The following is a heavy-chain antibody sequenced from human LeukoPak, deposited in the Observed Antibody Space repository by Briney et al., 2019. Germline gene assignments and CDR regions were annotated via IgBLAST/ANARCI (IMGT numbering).Heavy chain of an antibody. CDR3: AKAYSGMLRGVVDY. V-gene: IGHV3-30*02. D-gene: IGHD3-10*01. CDR2: IRYDGSNK. CDR1: GFTFSSYG. J-gene: IGHJ4*02. Sequence: GGSLRLSCATSGFTFSSYGMHWVRPAPGKGLEWVAFIRYDGSNKYYADSVKGRFTISRDNSKNTLYLQMNSLRPEDTAVYYCAKAYSGMLRGVVDYWGQGTLVTVSS.